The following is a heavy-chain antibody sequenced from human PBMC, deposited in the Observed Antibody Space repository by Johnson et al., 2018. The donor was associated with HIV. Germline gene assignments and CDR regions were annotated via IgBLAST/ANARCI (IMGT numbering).Heavy chain of an antibody. CDR3: VREIQSYGGNFGGAFDI. J-gene: IGHJ3*02. CDR2: ISWNSGNK. D-gene: IGHD4-23*01. Sequence: VQLVESGGGLVQPGRSLRLSCAASGFTFDDYAMHWVRQAPGKGLEWVSGISWNSGNKYYADSVKGRFTISRDNSKNTLYLQMNSLRAEDTAVYYCVREIQSYGGNFGGAFDIWGQGTMVTVSS. CDR1: GFTFDDYA. V-gene: IGHV3-9*01.